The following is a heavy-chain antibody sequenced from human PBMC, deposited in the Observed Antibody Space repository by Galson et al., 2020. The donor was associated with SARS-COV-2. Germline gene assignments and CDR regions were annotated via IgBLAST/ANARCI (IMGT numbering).Heavy chain of an antibody. V-gene: IGHV3-33*01. D-gene: IGHD3-22*01. CDR2: IWYDGSNK. CDR3: ARATYYYDSSGYYAPSYYYYYGMDV. Sequence: GESLKISCAASGFTFSSYGMHWVRQAPGKGLEWVAVIWYDGSNKYYADSVKGRFTISRDNSKNTLYLQMNSLRAEDTAVYYCARATYYYDSSGYYAPSYYYYYGMDVWGQGTTVTVSS. J-gene: IGHJ6*02. CDR1: GFTFSSYG.